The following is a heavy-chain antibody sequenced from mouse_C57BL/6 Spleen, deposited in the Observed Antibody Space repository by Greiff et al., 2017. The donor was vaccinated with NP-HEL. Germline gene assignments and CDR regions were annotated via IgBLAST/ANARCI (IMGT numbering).Heavy chain of an antibody. Sequence: EVKLVESGGGLVKPGGSLKLSCAASGFTFSSYAMSWVRQTPEKRLEWVATISDGGSYTYYPDNVKGRFTISRDNAKNNLYLQMSHLKSEDTAMYYCARDRWDAFAYWGQGTLVTVSA. CDR1: GFTFSSYA. D-gene: IGHD4-1*01. CDR3: ARDRWDAFAY. J-gene: IGHJ3*01. V-gene: IGHV5-4*01. CDR2: ISDGGSYT.